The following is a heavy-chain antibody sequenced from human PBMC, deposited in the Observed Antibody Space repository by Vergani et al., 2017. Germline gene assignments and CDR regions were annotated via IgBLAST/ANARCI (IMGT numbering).Heavy chain of an antibody. D-gene: IGHD6-13*01. Sequence: QVQLQESGPGLVKPSETLSLTCTVSGGSISSYYWSWIRQPPGKGLEWIGYIYYSGSTNYNPYLKSRVTISVDTSKNQFSLKLRSVTAADTAVYYGARSSSWYGQFDYWGQGTLVTVSS. CDR1: GGSISSYY. V-gene: IGHV4-59*01. CDR2: IYYSGST. CDR3: ARSSSWYGQFDY. J-gene: IGHJ4*02.